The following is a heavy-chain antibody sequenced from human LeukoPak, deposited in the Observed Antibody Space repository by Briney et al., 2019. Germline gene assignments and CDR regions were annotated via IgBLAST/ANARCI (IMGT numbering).Heavy chain of an antibody. V-gene: IGHV3-74*01. CDR2: INSDGSSR. D-gene: IGHD6-13*01. J-gene: IGHJ4*02. CDR3: ASASSHRIAAGGDY. Sequence: GGSLRLPCAASGLTFSNYWMHWVRQAPGEGLVWVSRINSDGSSRNYADSVKGRFTISRDNAKNTLYLQMNSLRAEDTAVYYCASASSHRIAAGGDYWGQGTLVTVSS. CDR1: GLTFSNYW.